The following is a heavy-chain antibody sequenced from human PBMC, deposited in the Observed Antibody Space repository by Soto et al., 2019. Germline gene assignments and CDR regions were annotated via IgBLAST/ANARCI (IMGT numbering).Heavy chain of an antibody. Sequence: VSCKASGGTFSSYAISWVRQAPGQGLEWMGGIIPIFGTANYAQKFQGRVTITADESTSTAYMELSSLRSEDTAVYYCARERGGVVVPAAIGLDPWGQGTLVTVSS. V-gene: IGHV1-69*01. CDR3: ARERGGVVVPAAIGLDP. CDR1: GGTFSSYA. J-gene: IGHJ5*02. D-gene: IGHD2-2*01. CDR2: IIPIFGTA.